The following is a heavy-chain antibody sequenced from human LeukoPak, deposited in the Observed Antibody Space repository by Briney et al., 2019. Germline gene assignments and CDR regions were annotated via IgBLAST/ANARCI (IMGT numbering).Heavy chain of an antibody. V-gene: IGHV4-59*08. Sequence: PSETLSLTCTVSGGSLSSYYRTWIRQPPGQGLEWIGFVYYTGSTNYSPSLTSRVTISVDTSKNQFSLKLSSVTAADTAVYYCARRRYQLHGIDYWGQGTLVTVSS. D-gene: IGHD2-2*01. CDR2: VYYTGST. CDR1: GGSLSSYY. CDR3: ARRRYQLHGIDY. J-gene: IGHJ4*02.